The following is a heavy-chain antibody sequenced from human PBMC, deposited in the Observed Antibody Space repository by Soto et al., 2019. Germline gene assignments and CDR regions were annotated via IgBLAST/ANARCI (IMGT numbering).Heavy chain of an antibody. CDR1: GFIFSEST. CDR3: VKQAHGLDGVAFDY. V-gene: IGHV3-64D*06. D-gene: IGHD2-15*01. CDR2: VSTSGRST. J-gene: IGHJ4*02. Sequence: GGSLRLSCSASGFIFSESTIYWVRQVPGKGLEAISAVSTSGRSTYYADSVKDRFTISRDNSKNTLFLQMGSLRPEDTAIYYCVKQAHGLDGVAFDYWGQGTQVTVYS.